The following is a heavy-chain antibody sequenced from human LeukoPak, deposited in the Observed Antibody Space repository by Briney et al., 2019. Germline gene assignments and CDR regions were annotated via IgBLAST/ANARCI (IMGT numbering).Heavy chain of an antibody. Sequence: QAGGSLRLSCAASGFTFSSYDMSWVRQAPGKGLEWVSAISGSGGSTYYADSVKGRFTISRDNSKNTLYLQMNSLRAEDTAVYYCAKDGGSHGRLRLGELSYPRYWGQGTLVTVSS. J-gene: IGHJ1*01. CDR1: GFTFSSYD. CDR3: AKDGGSHGRLRLGELSYPRY. CDR2: ISGSGGST. V-gene: IGHV3-23*01. D-gene: IGHD3-16*02.